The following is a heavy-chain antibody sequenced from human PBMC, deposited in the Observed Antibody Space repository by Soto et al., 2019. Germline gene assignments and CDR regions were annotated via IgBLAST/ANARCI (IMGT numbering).Heavy chain of an antibody. CDR3: ARGGGYDFWSGYYPHPDY. J-gene: IGHJ4*02. CDR2: IYYSGST. CDR1: GGSISSYY. V-gene: IGHV4-59*01. D-gene: IGHD3-3*01. Sequence: QVQLQESSPGLVKPSETLSLTCTVSGGSISSYYWSWIRQPPGKGLEWIGYIYYSGSTNYNPSLKSRVTISVDTSKNQFSLKLSSVTAADTAVYYCARGGGYDFWSGYYPHPDYWGQGTLVTVSS.